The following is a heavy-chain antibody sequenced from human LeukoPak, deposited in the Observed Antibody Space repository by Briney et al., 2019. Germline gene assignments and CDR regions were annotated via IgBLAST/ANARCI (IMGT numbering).Heavy chain of an antibody. D-gene: IGHD3-22*01. CDR2: IYYSGST. J-gene: IGHJ3*02. V-gene: IGHV4-31*02. Sequence: YWIGCVRQMPGKGLEWIGYIYYSGSTYYNPSLKSRVTISVDTSKNQFSLKLSSVTAADTAVYYCTRASYYYDSSGSRADGFDIWGQGTMVTVSS. CDR1: Y. CDR3: TRASYYYDSSGSRADGFDI.